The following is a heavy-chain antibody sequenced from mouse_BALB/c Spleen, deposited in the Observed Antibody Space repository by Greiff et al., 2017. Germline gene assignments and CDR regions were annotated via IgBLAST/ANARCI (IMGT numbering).Heavy chain of an antibody. CDR2: ISSGSSTI. J-gene: IGHJ4*01. D-gene: IGHD2-4*01. V-gene: IGHV5-17*02. CDR1: GFTFSSFG. CDR3: ERETMITIYAMDY. Sequence: EVKLMESGGGLVQPGGSRKLSCAASGFTFSSFGMHWVRQAPEKGLEWVAYISSGSSTIYYADTVKGRFTISRDNPKNTLFLQMTSLRSEDTAMYYCERETMITIYAMDYWGQGTSVTVSS.